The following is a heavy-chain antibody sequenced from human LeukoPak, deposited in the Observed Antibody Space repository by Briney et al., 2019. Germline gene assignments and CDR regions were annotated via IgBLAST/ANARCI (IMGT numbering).Heavy chain of an antibody. CDR1: GYTFTGYY. Sequence: ASVKVSCKASGYTFTGYYMHWVRQAPGQGLEWMGWINPNSGGTNYAQKFQGRVTMTRDTSISTAYMELSRLRSDDTAVYYCARHLVPAAMGVNYYYGMDVWGQRTTDTVSS. D-gene: IGHD2-2*01. J-gene: IGHJ6*02. CDR3: ARHLVPAAMGVNYYYGMDV. V-gene: IGHV1-2*02. CDR2: INPNSGGT.